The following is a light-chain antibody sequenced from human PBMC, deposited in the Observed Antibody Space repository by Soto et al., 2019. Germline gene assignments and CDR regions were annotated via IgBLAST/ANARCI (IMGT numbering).Light chain of an antibody. V-gene: IGLV1-44*01. J-gene: IGLJ1*01. CDR1: SSNIGSNT. CDR2: TND. Sequence: QAVVTQPPSASGTPGQRVTISCSGSSSNIGSNTVNWYQQLPGTAPKLLIYTNDQRPSGVPDRFSGSKSGTSASLAISGLQFEDEADYHCSSWDDNLDAEVFGAGTKVTVL. CDR3: SSWDDNLDAEV.